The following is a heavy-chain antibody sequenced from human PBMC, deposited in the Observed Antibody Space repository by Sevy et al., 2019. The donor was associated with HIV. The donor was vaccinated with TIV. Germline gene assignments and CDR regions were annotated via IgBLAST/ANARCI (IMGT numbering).Heavy chain of an antibody. J-gene: IGHJ5*02. CDR2: INQDERHI. CDR1: GFTFSDFW. CDR3: ARDPDWGALDR. D-gene: IGHD7-27*01. V-gene: IGHV3-7*01. Sequence: GGSLRLSCEVSGFTFSDFWMTWVRQRPGKGLEWVAYINQDERHINLLDSVRGRFTISRDNAKNSLYLQMDRLRAEDTAIYYCARDPDWGALDRWGQGTLVTVSS.